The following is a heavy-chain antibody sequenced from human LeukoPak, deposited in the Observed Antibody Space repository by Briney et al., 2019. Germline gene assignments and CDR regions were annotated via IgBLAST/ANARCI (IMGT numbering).Heavy chain of an antibody. Sequence: GASVKVSCKASGYTFTDYYIHWVRQAPGQGLEWMGWINSNSGATNYAQKFQGRVTMTRDTSISTAYMELTRLGSDDTAVYYCASDGSLGYWGQGTLVTVSS. CDR3: ASDGSLGY. CDR1: GYTFTDYY. D-gene: IGHD5-12*01. V-gene: IGHV1-2*02. J-gene: IGHJ4*02. CDR2: INSNSGAT.